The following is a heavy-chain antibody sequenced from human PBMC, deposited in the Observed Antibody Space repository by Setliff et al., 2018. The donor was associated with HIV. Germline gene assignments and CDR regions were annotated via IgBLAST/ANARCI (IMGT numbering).Heavy chain of an antibody. CDR2: IKSKTDGGTT. D-gene: IGHD2-15*01. CDR3: TTGLGYCGGAGCYFRFDY. J-gene: IGHJ4*02. CDR1: GFTFNDAW. V-gene: IGHV3-15*01. Sequence: PGGSLRLSCAASGFTFNDAWMSWVRQTPGKGLEWVGRIKSKTDGGTTDYAAPVKGRFTISRDDSRNTLYLQMNSLKTEDTAVYYCTTGLGYCGGAGCYFRFDYWGQGTLVTVSS.